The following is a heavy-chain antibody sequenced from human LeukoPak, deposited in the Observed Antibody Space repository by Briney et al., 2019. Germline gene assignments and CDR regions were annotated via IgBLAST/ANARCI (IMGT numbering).Heavy chain of an antibody. V-gene: IGHV4-59*11. J-gene: IGHJ4*02. D-gene: IGHD6-13*01. Sequence: PSETLSLTCTVSGGSISSHYWTWIRQSPVKGLEWIGDISNSGSTSYNPSLKSRVTISIDTSKNQFSLKLSSVTAADTAVYYCASIMYNSSWYYFDYWGQGTLVTVSS. CDR1: GGSISSHY. CDR3: ASIMYNSSWYYFDY. CDR2: ISNSGST.